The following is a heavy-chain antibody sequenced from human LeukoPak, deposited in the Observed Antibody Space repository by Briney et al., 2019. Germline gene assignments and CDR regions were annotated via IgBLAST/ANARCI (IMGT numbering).Heavy chain of an antibody. CDR1: GHSISCYF. CDR3: ARIGGIDV. D-gene: IGHD3-16*01. Sequence: SDTVSLTCCVWGHSISCYFLRWLGQPPRKGLEWIGYIHYIGSSNSRPSLKWRLIMSVDASKNQLSLKLSSVTAADTAVYYCARIGGIDVWGQGTLVTVSS. V-gene: IGHV4-59*07. CDR2: IHYIGSS. J-gene: IGHJ5*02.